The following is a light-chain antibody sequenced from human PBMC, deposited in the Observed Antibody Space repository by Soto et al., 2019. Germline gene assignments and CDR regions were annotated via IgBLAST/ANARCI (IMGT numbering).Light chain of an antibody. CDR1: QSISSN. V-gene: IGKV3-20*01. CDR3: QQCSSYPLT. Sequence: IVMTQSPATLSVVPGERATLSCRASQSISSNLAWYQQKPGQAPRLLIYDASSRATGIPDRFSGGGSGTDFTLTISRLEPEDFAVYYCQQCSSYPLTFGGGAKVAIK. CDR2: DAS. J-gene: IGKJ4*01.